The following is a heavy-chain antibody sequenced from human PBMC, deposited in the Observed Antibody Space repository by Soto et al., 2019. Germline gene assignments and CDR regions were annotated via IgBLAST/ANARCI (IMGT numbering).Heavy chain of an antibody. V-gene: IGHV1-69*13. Sequence: GASVKVSCKASGGTFNNYGVSWVRQAPGQGLEWMGGIIPVFGTTKYAQKFQGRVTFTADESTTTVYMELSSLRSEDTAVYYCARGSYCSGTSCFSVLAFWGQGXLVTVSS. D-gene: IGHD2-15*01. CDR2: IIPVFGTT. CDR1: GGTFNNYG. CDR3: ARGSYCSGTSCFSVLAF. J-gene: IGHJ4*02.